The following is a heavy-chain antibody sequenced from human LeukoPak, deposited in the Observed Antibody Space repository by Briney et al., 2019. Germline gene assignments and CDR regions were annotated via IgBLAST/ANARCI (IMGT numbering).Heavy chain of an antibody. D-gene: IGHD5-18*01. CDR2: INPSGGST. Sequence: ASVKVSCKVSGYTLTELSMHWVRQAPGQGLEWMGIINPSGGSTSYAQKFQGRVTMTRDTSTSTVYMELSSLRSEDTAVYYCARVSGYSYGLDYWGQGTLVTVSS. CDR1: GYTLTELS. J-gene: IGHJ4*02. CDR3: ARVSGYSYGLDY. V-gene: IGHV1-46*01.